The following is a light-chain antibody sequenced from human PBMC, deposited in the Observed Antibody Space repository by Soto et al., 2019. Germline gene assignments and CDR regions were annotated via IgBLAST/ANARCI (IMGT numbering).Light chain of an antibody. V-gene: IGLV2-23*02. CDR2: EVS. CDR3: CSYAGSSTGV. CDR1: SSDVGSYNL. Sequence: QSALTQPASVSGSPGQSITISCTGTSSDVGSYNLVSWYQQHPGKAPKLMIYEVSKRPSGVSKRFSGSKSGNTASLTISGLQAEDEADYYCCSYAGSSTGVFGGGTKVTVL. J-gene: IGLJ3*02.